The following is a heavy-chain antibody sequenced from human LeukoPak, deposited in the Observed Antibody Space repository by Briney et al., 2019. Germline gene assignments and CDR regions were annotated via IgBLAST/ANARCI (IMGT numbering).Heavy chain of an antibody. CDR2: MYYSGST. CDR1: GGSTSSGDYY. J-gene: IGHJ5*02. Sequence: SETLSLTCTVSGGSTSSGDYYWSWIRQPPGKGLEWIAYMYYSGSTYYNPSLKSRVTVSADTSKNQLSLKLSSVTAADTAVYYCARPYYYDSRIDPWGQGILVTVSS. D-gene: IGHD3-22*01. CDR3: ARPYYYDSRIDP. V-gene: IGHV4-30-4*01.